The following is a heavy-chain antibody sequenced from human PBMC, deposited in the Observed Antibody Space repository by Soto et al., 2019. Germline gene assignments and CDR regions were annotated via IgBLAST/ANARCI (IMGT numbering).Heavy chain of an antibody. Sequence: SQTLSLTCAISGDSVSTDRASWNWIRQSPSRGLEWLGRTYYRSRWFSDYAVSVKSRMSINSDTSKNQFFLQLNSVTPEDTAVYYCARALGAFEGYFDYWGRGILVTVSS. CDR2: TYYRSRWFS. D-gene: IGHD2-15*01. CDR1: GDSVSTDRAS. V-gene: IGHV6-1*01. CDR3: ARALGAFEGYFDY. J-gene: IGHJ4*02.